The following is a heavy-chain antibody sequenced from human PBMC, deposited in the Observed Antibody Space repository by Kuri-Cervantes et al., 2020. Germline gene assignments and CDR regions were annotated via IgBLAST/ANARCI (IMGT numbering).Heavy chain of an antibody. Sequence: GESLKISCAASKFTFADAWMSWVRQAPGKGLEWVGRIKTKSEGGTTDYAAPVKGRFTIARDDSKKTLFLQMNSLRSEDTAVYYCSTLGSVGQFDSGSLDAFDIWGLGTMVTVSS. CDR2: IKTKSEGGTT. CDR3: STLGSVGQFDSGSLDAFDI. V-gene: IGHV3-15*05. CDR1: KFTFADAW. D-gene: IGHD3-10*01. J-gene: IGHJ3*02.